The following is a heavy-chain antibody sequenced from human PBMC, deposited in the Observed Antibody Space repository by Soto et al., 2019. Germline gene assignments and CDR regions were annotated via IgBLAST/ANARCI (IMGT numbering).Heavy chain of an antibody. CDR3: ASSVYYYEYYFDY. D-gene: IGHD3-22*01. CDR1: GGSISSGDYY. J-gene: IGHJ4*02. Sequence: SETLSLTCTVSGGSISSGDYYWSWIRQPPGKGLEWIGYIYYSGSTYYNPSLKSRVTISVDTSKNQFSLKLSSVTVADTAVYYCASSVYYYEYYFDYWGQGTLVTVSS. CDR2: IYYSGST. V-gene: IGHV4-30-4*01.